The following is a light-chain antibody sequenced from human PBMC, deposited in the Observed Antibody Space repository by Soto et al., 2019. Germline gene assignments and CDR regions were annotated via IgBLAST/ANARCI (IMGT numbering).Light chain of an antibody. V-gene: IGLV2-14*01. CDR3: SSYTSSSTLGV. CDR2: EVS. Sequence: QSALTQPASVSGSPGQSITIYCTGTSSDVGGYNYVSWYQQHPGKAPKPMIYEVSNRPSGVSNRFSGSKSGNTASLTISGIQAEDEADYYCSSYTSSSTLGVFGTGTKLTVL. CDR1: SSDVGGYNY. J-gene: IGLJ1*01.